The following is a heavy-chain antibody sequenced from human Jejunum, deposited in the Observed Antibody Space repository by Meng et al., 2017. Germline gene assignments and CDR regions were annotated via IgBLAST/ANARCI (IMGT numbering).Heavy chain of an antibody. CDR3: CTGYNSGFYEYYFDY. V-gene: IGHV3-15*01. CDR1: EFTLSHVW. J-gene: IGHJ4*02. CDR2: IKSKSDGGTA. Sequence: GGSLRLSCAAPEFTLSHVWMSWVRQAPGKGLEWVGRIKSKSDGGTADYAAPVRGRFTISRDDSKNTLFLQMDSLKIEDTAVYYCCTGYNSGFYEYYFDYWGQGTLVTVSS. D-gene: IGHD6-19*01.